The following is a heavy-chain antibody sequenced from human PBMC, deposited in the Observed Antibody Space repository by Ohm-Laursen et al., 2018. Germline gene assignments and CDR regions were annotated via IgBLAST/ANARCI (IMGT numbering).Heavy chain of an antibody. CDR2: INHSRST. D-gene: IGHD6-19*01. V-gene: IGHV4-34*01. CDR1: GGSFSGYY. J-gene: IGHJ4*02. CDR3: ARGFSGWWGRIDY. Sequence: TLSLTCAVYGGSFSGYYWNWIRQPPGQGLEWIGEINHSRSTKYNSSLKSRVTISVDTSKNQFSLKLSSVTAADTAVYYCARGFSGWWGRIDYWGQGTLVTVSS.